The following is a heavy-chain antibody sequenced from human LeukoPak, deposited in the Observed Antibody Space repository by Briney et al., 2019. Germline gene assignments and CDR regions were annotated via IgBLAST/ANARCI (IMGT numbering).Heavy chain of an antibody. CDR1: GFTFSDYY. J-gene: IGHJ4*02. V-gene: IGHV3-11*04. Sequence: GGSLRLSCAASGFTFSDYYMSWIRQAPGKGLEWVSYISSSGSTMYYADSVKGRFTISRDNAKNSLYLQMNSLRAEDTAMYYCARGRIVVVSAAPIDYWGQGTLVTVSS. CDR3: ARGRIVVVSAAPIDY. CDR2: ISSSGSTM. D-gene: IGHD2-2*01.